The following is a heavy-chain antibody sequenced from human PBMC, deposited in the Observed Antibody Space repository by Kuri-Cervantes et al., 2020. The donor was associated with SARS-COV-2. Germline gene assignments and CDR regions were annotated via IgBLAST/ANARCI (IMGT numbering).Heavy chain of an antibody. V-gene: IGHV4-61*01. CDR2: IYYSGST. CDR1: GGSVSSGSYY. Sequence: SETLSLTCTVSGGSVSSGSYYWSWIRQPPGKGLEWIGYIYYSGSTNYNPSLKSRGTISVDKSKNQFSLKLTSVTAADTAVYYCVRMIYYDSRGGVAMDVWGQGTTVTVSS. J-gene: IGHJ6*02. CDR3: VRMIYYDSRGGVAMDV. D-gene: IGHD3-22*01.